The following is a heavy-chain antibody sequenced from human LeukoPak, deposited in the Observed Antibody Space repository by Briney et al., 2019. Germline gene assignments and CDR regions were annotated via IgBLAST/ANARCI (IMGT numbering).Heavy chain of an antibody. J-gene: IGHJ6*04. V-gene: IGHV1-69*06. CDR2: IIPIFGTA. Sequence: SVKVSCKASGGTFSSYAISWVRQAPGQGLEWMGGIIPIFGTANYAQKFRGRVTITADKSTSTAYMELSSLRSEDTAVYYCARGPRGYYYYGMGVWGKGTTVTVSS. D-gene: IGHD3-10*01. CDR1: GGTFSSYA. CDR3: ARGPRGYYYYGMGV.